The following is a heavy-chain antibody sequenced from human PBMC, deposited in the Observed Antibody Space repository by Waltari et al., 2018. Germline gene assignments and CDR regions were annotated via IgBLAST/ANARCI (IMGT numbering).Heavy chain of an antibody. J-gene: IGHJ4*02. V-gene: IGHV3-33*01. CDR1: GFTFSSYG. CDR2: IWYDGSNK. D-gene: IGHD6-6*01. CDR3: ARDGVLGQLASPFDY. Sequence: QVQLVESGGGVVQPGRSLRLSCAASGFTFSSYGMHWVGQAPGKGLEWVAVIWYDGSNKYYADSVKGRFTISRDNSKNTLYLQMNSLRAEDTAVYYCARDGVLGQLASPFDYWGQGTLVTVSS.